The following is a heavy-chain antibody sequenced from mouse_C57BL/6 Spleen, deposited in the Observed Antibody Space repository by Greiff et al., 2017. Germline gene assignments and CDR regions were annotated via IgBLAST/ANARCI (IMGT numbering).Heavy chain of an antibody. J-gene: IGHJ1*03. Sequence: VHLVESGPELVKPGASVKISCKASGYAFSSSWMNWVKQRPGKGLEWIGRIYPGDGDTNYNGKFKGKATLTADKSSSTAYMQLSSLTSEDSAVYFCARHGYDRIYWYFDVWGTGTTVTVSS. CDR1: GYAFSSSW. CDR3: ARHGYDRIYWYFDV. V-gene: IGHV1-82*01. CDR2: IYPGDGDT. D-gene: IGHD2-2*01.